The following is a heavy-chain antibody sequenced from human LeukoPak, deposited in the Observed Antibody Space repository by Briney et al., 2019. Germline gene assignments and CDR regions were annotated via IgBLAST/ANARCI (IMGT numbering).Heavy chain of an antibody. V-gene: IGHV1-2*02. CDR2: INPNSGDT. CDR1: GYIFTGYY. Sequence: ASVKVSCKASGYIFTGYYLHWVRQAPGQGLEWMGWINPNSGDTSFVQKFQGRVTTSSDTSTSTTYMEMSRLSSDDTAVYYCAREFHYYFDSWGQGTLITVSS. CDR3: AREFHYYFDS. J-gene: IGHJ4*02.